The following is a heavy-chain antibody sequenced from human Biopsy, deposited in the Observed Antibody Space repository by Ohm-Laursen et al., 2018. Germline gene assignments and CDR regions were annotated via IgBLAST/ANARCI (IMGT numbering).Heavy chain of an antibody. CDR2: ISSGGTTI. CDR3: ARDTRWSPYHMDV. CDR1: GFPFSDYY. J-gene: IGHJ6*02. V-gene: IGHV3-11*01. Sequence: GSLRLSCAASGFPFSDYYMRWIRQAPGKGLEWVSYISSGGTTIYYADSVKGRFTISRGNAKNSLYLQMNSLRADDTAVYYCARDTRWSPYHMDVWGQGTTVTVSS. D-gene: IGHD4-23*01.